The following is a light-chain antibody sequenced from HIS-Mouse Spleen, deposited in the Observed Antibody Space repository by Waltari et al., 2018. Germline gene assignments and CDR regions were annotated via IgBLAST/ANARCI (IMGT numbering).Light chain of an antibody. V-gene: IGLV2-11*01. CDR1: SSDVGGYNY. CDR2: DVS. Sequence: QSALTQPRSVSGSPGQSVTISCTGTSSDVGGYNYCFWYQQHPGKPPKLMIYDVSKRPSGVPDRFSGSKSGNTASLTISGLQAEDEADYYCCSYAGSYTYVFGGGTKLTVL. J-gene: IGLJ3*02. CDR3: CSYAGSYTYV.